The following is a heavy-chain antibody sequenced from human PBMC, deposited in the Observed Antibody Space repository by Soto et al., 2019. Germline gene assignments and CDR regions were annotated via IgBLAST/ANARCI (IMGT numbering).Heavy chain of an antibody. CDR2: ISGSGGST. CDR3: AKYTLQAYYYYYMDV. Sequence: EVQLLESGGGLVQPGGSLRLSCAASGFTFSSYAMSWVRQAPGKGLEWVSAISGSGGSTYYADSVKGRFTIARDNSKNTMYLQMNNLRAEDTAVYYCAKYTLQAYYYYYMDVWGKGTTVTVSS. D-gene: IGHD4-4*01. V-gene: IGHV3-23*01. J-gene: IGHJ6*03. CDR1: GFTFSSYA.